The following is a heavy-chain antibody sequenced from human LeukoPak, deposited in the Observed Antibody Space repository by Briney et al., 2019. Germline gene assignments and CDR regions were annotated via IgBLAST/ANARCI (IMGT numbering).Heavy chain of an antibody. V-gene: IGHV3-48*04. D-gene: IGHD6-6*01. CDR2: VTYNGATM. CDR3: AKAGRGSTSYYYYMDV. Sequence: GGSLRLSCAASGFTFSSYSMNWVRQAPGKGLEWISYVTYNGATMYYADSVKGRFTASRDNGKNSLYLQMNSLRAEDTATYYCAKAGRGSTSYYYYMDVWGKGTAVTVSS. CDR1: GFTFSSYS. J-gene: IGHJ6*03.